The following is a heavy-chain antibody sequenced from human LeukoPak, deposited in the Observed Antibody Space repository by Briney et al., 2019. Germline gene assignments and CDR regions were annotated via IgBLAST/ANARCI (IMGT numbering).Heavy chain of an antibody. J-gene: IGHJ4*02. CDR2: IVVGSSNT. CDR3: AADLQAAGDLDY. Sequence: TSVKVSCKASGFTFTNSAMHWVRQARGQRLEWLGWIVVGSSNTNYAQKFQERVTISRDMSPSTAYMELRSLRSEDTAVYYCAADLQAAGDLDYWGQGTLVTVSS. CDR1: GFTFTNSA. V-gene: IGHV1-58*02. D-gene: IGHD6-13*01.